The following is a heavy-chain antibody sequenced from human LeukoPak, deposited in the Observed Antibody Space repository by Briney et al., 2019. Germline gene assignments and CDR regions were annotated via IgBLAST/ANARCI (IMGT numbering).Heavy chain of an antibody. D-gene: IGHD3-16*01. CDR3: AKDLYRGIDYYYYMGV. V-gene: IGHV3-23*01. Sequence: PGGSLRLSCAASGFTFSSHAMSWVRQAPGKGLEWVSAISGSGGSTYYADSVKGRFTISRDNSKNTLYLQMNSLRAEDTAVYYCAKDLYRGIDYYYYMGVWGKGTTVTVSS. J-gene: IGHJ6*03. CDR2: ISGSGGST. CDR1: GFTFSSHA.